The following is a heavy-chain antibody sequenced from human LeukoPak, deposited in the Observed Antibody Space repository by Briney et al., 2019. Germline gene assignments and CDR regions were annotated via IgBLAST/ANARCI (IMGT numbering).Heavy chain of an antibody. CDR2: IYYSGST. J-gene: IGHJ3*02. CDR3: ARTKAYQLLYAFDI. D-gene: IGHD2-2*01. CDR1: GGSISSSSYY. V-gene: IGHV4-39*07. Sequence: SETLSLTCTVSGGSISSSSYYWGWIRQPPGTGLEWIGSIYYSGSTYYNPSLKSRVTISVDTSKNQFSLKLSSVTAADTAVYYCARTKAYQLLYAFDIWGQGTMVTVSS.